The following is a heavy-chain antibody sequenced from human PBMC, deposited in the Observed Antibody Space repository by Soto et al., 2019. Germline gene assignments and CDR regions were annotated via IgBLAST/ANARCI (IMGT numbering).Heavy chain of an antibody. Sequence: QVQLVESGGGVVQPGRSLRLSCRASEFTFSTYAMNWVRQAPGKGLEWVAVTSYEGSKTYYAESVKGRFTISRDNSKNPLYLQMKSTRPEDTAVYYCARVGRWQTIGAVDMWGQGTMVTVSS. CDR3: ARVGRWQTIGAVDM. CDR1: EFTFSTYA. CDR2: TSYEGSKT. J-gene: IGHJ3*02. D-gene: IGHD1-26*01. V-gene: IGHV3-30-3*01.